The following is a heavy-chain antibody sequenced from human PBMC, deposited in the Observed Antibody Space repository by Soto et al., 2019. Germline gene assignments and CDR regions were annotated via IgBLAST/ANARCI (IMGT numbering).Heavy chain of an antibody. Sequence: GSLKISCKGSGYSFTSYWIGWVRQMPGKGLEWMGIIYPGDSDTRYSPSFQGQVTISADKSISTAYLQWSSLKASDTAMYYCARLEMVYSSSRWFDPWGQGTLVTVSS. CDR3: ARLEMVYSSSRWFDP. V-gene: IGHV5-51*01. CDR1: GYSFTSYW. D-gene: IGHD6-6*01. CDR2: IYPGDSDT. J-gene: IGHJ5*02.